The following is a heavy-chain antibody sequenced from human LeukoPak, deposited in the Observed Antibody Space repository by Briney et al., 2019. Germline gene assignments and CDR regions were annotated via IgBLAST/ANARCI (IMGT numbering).Heavy chain of an antibody. CDR2: IYTSGST. CDR1: GGSISSYY. D-gene: IGHD1-1*01. Sequence: SETLSLTCTVSGGSISSYYWSCIREPAGKGLEWIGRIYTSGSTNYNPSLKSRVTMSVDTSKKQFSLKLSSVTAADTALYYSARDHNPSRAFDIWGQGTMVPVSS. J-gene: IGHJ3*02. CDR3: ARDHNPSRAFDI. V-gene: IGHV4-4*07.